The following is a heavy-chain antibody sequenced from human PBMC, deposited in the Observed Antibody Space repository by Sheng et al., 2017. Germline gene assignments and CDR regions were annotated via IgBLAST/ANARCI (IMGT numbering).Heavy chain of an antibody. CDR1: GYSISSGYY. CDR3: AREIAEYFQH. CDR2: IYHSGST. Sequence: QVQLQESGPGLVKPSETLSLTCTVSGYSISSGYYWGWIRQPPGKGLEWIGSIYHSGSTYYNPSLKSRVTISVDTSKNQFSLKLSSVTAADTAVYYCAREIAEYFQHWGQGHPGHRLL. J-gene: IGHJ1*01. V-gene: IGHV4-38-2*02.